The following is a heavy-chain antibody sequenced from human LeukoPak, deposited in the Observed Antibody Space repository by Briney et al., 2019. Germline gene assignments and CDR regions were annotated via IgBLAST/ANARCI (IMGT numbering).Heavy chain of an antibody. J-gene: IGHJ4*02. V-gene: IGHV1-18*01. CDR2: IGDYNGNT. D-gene: IGHD1-26*01. CDR3: ARVNISSGSYYASGY. Sequence: EASVKVSCKASGYTFTSYGISWVRQAPGQGLERMGWIGDYNGNTNYAQKLQGRVTMTTETSKSTAYREVRSLRSDDTAVYYCARVNISSGSYYASGYWGQGTLVTVSS. CDR1: GYTFTSYG.